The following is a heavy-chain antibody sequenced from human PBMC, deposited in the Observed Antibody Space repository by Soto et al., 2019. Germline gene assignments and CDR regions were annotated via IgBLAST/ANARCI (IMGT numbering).Heavy chain of an antibody. V-gene: IGHV1-46*01. CDR1: GYTFTSYY. Sequence: QVQLVQSGAAVKKPGASVKVSCKTSGYTFTSYYIHWVRQAPGQGLEWMGIINPSTGSTTYAQKFQGRVTMTRDTSTRTVDMELTSLTSEDTAVYHCARAYGSGTFSSPEGWFDPWGQGTLVIVSS. CDR3: ARAYGSGTFSSPEGWFDP. J-gene: IGHJ5*02. D-gene: IGHD3-10*01. CDR2: INPSTGST.